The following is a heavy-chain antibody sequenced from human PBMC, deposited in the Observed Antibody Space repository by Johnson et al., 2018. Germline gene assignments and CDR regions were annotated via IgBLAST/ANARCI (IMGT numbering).Heavy chain of an antibody. CDR1: GYSFTSYW. CDR3: ARADSEGAFDI. V-gene: IGHV5-51*03. CDR2: IYPGDSET. J-gene: IGHJ3*02. Sequence: VQLQESGAEVKKPGESLKISCQGSGYSFTSYWIAWVRQMPGKGLEWMGVIYPGDSETRYSPSFQGQVTISADKSITAAYLQWSSLKASDTAMYYCARADSEGAFDIWGQGTMVTVSP. D-gene: IGHD2-21*01.